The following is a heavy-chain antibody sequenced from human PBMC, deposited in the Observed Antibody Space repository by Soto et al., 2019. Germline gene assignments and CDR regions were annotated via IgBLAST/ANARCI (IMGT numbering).Heavy chain of an antibody. D-gene: IGHD3-10*01. Sequence: QVHLQESGPGLVKPSQTLSLTCTVSGASISVHTYYWSWVRQLPGKGLESIGHIYNTGSTYYNPSIKSRLTIPLDTAKNHFSLKLNSVSAADTAVYYCASVAGGGTGSYYRYFDYWGQGILVTVSS. CDR3: ASVAGGGTGSYYRYFDY. V-gene: IGHV4-31*03. J-gene: IGHJ4*02. CDR1: GASISVHTYY. CDR2: IYNTGST.